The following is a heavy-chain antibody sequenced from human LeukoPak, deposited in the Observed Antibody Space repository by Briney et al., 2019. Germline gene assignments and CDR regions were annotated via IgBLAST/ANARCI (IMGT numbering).Heavy chain of an antibody. Sequence: SGTLSLTCAVSGGSISSSNWWSWVRQPPGKGLEWIGEIYHSGSTNYNPSLKSRVTISVDTSENQFSLKLTSVTAADTAVYYCARGYGSSWYKEFFDSWGQGTLVTVSS. D-gene: IGHD6-13*01. CDR1: GGSISSSNW. J-gene: IGHJ4*02. CDR2: IYHSGST. CDR3: ARGYGSSWYKEFFDS. V-gene: IGHV4-4*02.